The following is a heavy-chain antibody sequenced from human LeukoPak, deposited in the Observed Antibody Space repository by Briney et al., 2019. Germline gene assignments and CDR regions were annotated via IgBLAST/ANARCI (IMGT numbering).Heavy chain of an antibody. J-gene: IGHJ6*03. D-gene: IGHD6-13*01. CDR1: GGTFSSYA. V-gene: IGHV1-69*06. CDR3: ATGGSSSWTSYYYYYMDV. Sequence: GASVKVSCKASGGTFSSYAISWVRQAPGQGLEWMGGIIPIFGTANYAQKFQGRVTMTEDTSTDTAYMDMSSLRSEDTAVYYCATGGSSSWTSYYYYYMDVWGKGTTVTVSS. CDR2: IIPIFGTA.